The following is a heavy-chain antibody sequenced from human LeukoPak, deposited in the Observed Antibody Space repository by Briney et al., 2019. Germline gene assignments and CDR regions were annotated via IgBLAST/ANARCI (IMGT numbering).Heavy chain of an antibody. V-gene: IGHV4-30-4*01. CDR1: GGSISSGDYY. CDR3: ARDLKTTGGWFDP. Sequence: PSQTLSLTCTVSGGSISSGDYYWSWIRQPPGKGLEWIGYIYYSGSTYYSPSLKSRLTISADTSKNQFSLKLSSVTAADTAVYYCARDLKTTGGWFDPWGQGTLVTVSS. CDR2: IYYSGST. D-gene: IGHD4-11*01. J-gene: IGHJ5*02.